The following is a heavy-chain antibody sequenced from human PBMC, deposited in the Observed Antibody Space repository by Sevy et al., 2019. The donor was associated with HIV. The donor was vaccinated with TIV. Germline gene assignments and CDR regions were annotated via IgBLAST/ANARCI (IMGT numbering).Heavy chain of an antibody. CDR1: GGSISSGDYY. Sequence: SETLSLTCAVSGGSISSGDYYWNWIRQHPGKGLMWIGYVFTSGSTYYNPSIKSRLIISGDTSKNQFSLRLSSVTAADTAVYYCARGVAVAGSFAFGYWGQGTLVSVSS. J-gene: IGHJ4*02. CDR3: ARGVAVAGSFAFGY. D-gene: IGHD6-19*01. CDR2: VFTSGST. V-gene: IGHV4-31*11.